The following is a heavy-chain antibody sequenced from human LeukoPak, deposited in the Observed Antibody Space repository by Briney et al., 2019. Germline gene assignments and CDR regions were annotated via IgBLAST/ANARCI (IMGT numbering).Heavy chain of an antibody. Sequence: PGGSLRLSCAASGFTFHKFAMHWVRQAPGKGLEWVSGINWTGGSTGYADSVKGRFTISRDNAKNSLYLQMNSLRAEDTALYYCAIVGGGAFDIWGQGTMVTVSS. V-gene: IGHV3-20*04. CDR2: INWTGGST. CDR1: GFTFHKFA. CDR3: AIVGGGAFDI. D-gene: IGHD3-10*01. J-gene: IGHJ3*02.